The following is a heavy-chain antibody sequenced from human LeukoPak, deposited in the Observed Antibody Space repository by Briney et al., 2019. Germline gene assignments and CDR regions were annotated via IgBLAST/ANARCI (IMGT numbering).Heavy chain of an antibody. Sequence: SETLSLTCTVSGYSISTGYYWDWIRQPPGKGLEWIGTFYHGGSTYYNPSLKSRVTISVDKSKNQFSLILSSVTAADTAVYYCARDVGARLSGFWGQGTLVTVSS. CDR3: ARDVGARLSGF. CDR1: GYSISTGYY. V-gene: IGHV4-38-2*02. J-gene: IGHJ4*02. D-gene: IGHD6-6*01. CDR2: FYHGGST.